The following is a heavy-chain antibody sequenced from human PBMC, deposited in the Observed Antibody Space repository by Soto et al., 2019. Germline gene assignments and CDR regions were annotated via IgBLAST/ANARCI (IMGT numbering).Heavy chain of an antibody. CDR3: VRDHGGSTLKAAFAY. D-gene: IGHD6-6*01. V-gene: IGHV3-21*02. Sequence: EVQLVESGGGLVRPGGSLRLSCTDSGFTFSGYSMNWVRQAPGKGLEWVSSINSGSRYIYYADSVRGRVTISRDNEKKTLYLQMSSLRVEDTAVYYCVRDHGGSTLKAAFAYWGQGTLVTVSS. CDR1: GFTFSGYS. CDR2: INSGSRYI. J-gene: IGHJ4*02.